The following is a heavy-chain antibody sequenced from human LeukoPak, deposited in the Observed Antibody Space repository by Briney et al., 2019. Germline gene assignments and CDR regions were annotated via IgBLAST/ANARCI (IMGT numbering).Heavy chain of an antibody. J-gene: IGHJ4*02. CDR3: ARPGLWSGVYYFDY. V-gene: IGHV1-18*01. Sequence: ASVKVSCKASGSSFTSSGISWLRQAPGQGLEWMGWISIYNGNTNYAERLQGRVTMTTDTSTNTAYMELRGLRSDDTAVYYCARPGLWSGVYYFDYWGQGTLVTVSS. D-gene: IGHD3-3*01. CDR1: GSSFTSSG. CDR2: ISIYNGNT.